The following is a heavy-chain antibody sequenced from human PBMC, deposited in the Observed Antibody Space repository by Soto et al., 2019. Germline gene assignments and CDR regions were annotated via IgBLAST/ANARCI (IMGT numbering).Heavy chain of an antibody. J-gene: IGHJ5*02. V-gene: IGHV3-30-3*01. CDR2: ISYDGSNK. CDR3: ARDSGCCSGGSCYAFNWFDP. CDR1: GFTFSSYA. D-gene: IGHD2-15*01. Sequence: GGSLRLSCAASGFTFSSYAMHWVRQAPGKGLEWVAVISYDGSNKYYADSVEGRFTISRDNSKNTLYLQMNSLRAEDTAVYYCARDSGCCSGGSCYAFNWFDPWGQGTLVTVSS.